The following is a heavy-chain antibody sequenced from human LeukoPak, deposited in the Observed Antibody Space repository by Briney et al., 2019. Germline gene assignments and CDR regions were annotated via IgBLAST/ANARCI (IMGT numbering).Heavy chain of an antibody. D-gene: IGHD5-24*01. V-gene: IGHV1-2*02. CDR3: ARMAVGGVVVY. J-gene: IGHJ4*02. Sequence: ASVKASCKASGYTFTGYYMHWVRRAPGQGLEWMGWINPNSGGTNYAQKFQGRVTMTRDTSISTAYMELSRLRSDDTAVYYCARMAVGGVVVYWGQGTLVTVSS. CDR1: GYTFTGYY. CDR2: INPNSGGT.